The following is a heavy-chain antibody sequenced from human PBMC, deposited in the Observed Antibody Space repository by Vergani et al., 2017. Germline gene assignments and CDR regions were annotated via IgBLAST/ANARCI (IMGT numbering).Heavy chain of an antibody. J-gene: IGHJ5*02. CDR2: IYYSGST. Sequence: QVQLQESGPGLVKPSETLSLTCTVSGCSISSYYWSWIRQPPGKGLEWIGYIYYSGSTNYNPSLKSRVTISVDKSKNQFSLKLSSVTAADTAVYYCARDRLGGGDWFDPWGQGTLVTVSS. V-gene: IGHV4-59*01. CDR1: GCSISSYY. D-gene: IGHD3-16*01. CDR3: ARDRLGGGDWFDP.